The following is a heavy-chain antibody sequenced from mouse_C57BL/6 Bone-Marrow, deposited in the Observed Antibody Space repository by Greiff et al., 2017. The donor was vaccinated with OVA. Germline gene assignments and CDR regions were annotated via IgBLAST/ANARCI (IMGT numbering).Heavy chain of an antibody. CDR3: ANPYYYGSSYGFAY. CDR2: ISSGGSYT. V-gene: IGHV5-6*01. Sequence: EVKLVESGGDLVKPGGSLKLSCAASGFTFSSYGMSWVRQTPDKRLEWVATISSGGSYTYYPDSVKGRFTISRDNAKNTLYLQMSSLKSEDTAMYYCANPYYYGSSYGFAYWGQGTLVTVSA. D-gene: IGHD1-1*01. CDR1: GFTFSSYG. J-gene: IGHJ3*01.